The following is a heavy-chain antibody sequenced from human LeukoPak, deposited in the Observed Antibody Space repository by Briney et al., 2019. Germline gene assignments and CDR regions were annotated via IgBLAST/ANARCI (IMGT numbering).Heavy chain of an antibody. J-gene: IGHJ4*02. D-gene: IGHD1-26*01. CDR3: ARVTPPTRGELLMGGGWYYFDY. CDR1: GYTFTGYY. Sequence: ASVKVSCKASGYTFTGYYMHWVRQAPGQGLEWMGWINPNSGGTNYAQKLQGRVTMTRDTSISTAYMELSRLRSDDTAVYYCARVTPPTRGELLMGGGWYYFDYWGQGTLVTVSS. V-gene: IGHV1-2*02. CDR2: INPNSGGT.